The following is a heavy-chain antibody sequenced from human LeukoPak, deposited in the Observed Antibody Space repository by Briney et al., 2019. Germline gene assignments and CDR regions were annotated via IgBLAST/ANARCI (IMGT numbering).Heavy chain of an antibody. CDR3: ARDWGGKVYSSGWYTNDAFDI. D-gene: IGHD6-19*01. J-gene: IGHJ3*02. CDR1: GGSISSSSYY. Sequence: PSETLSLTCTVSGGSISSSSYYWGWIRQPPGKGLEWIGSIYYSGSTYYNPSLKSRVTISVDTSKNQFSLKLSSVTAADTAVYYCARDWGGKVYSSGWYTNDAFDIWGQGTMVTVSS. V-gene: IGHV4-39*07. CDR2: IYYSGST.